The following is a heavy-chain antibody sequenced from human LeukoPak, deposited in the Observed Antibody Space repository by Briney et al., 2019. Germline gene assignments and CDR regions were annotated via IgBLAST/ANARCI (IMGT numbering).Heavy chain of an antibody. J-gene: IGHJ4*02. D-gene: IGHD3/OR15-3a*01. Sequence: GGSLRLSCAASGFNFDDYAMHWVRQAPGKGLVWVSRIKSDGSNYYADSVKGRFTISRDNAKNTLYLQMNSLRAEDTAVYYCARGAWTAYYFDYWGQGTLVTVSS. CDR2: IKSDGSNY. CDR1: GFNFDDYA. CDR3: ARGAWTAYYFDY. V-gene: IGHV3-74*01.